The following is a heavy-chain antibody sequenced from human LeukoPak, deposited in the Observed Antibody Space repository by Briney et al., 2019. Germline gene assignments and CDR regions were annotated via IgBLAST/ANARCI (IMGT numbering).Heavy chain of an antibody. D-gene: IGHD3-16*02. Sequence: SVKVSCKASGGTFSSYAISWVRQAPGQGLEWMGGIIPIFGTANYAQKFQGRVTITTDESTSTAYMELSSLRSEDTAVYYCARVRYYDYVWGSYRQGYYMDVWDKGTTVTVSS. CDR3: ARVRYYDYVWGSYRQGYYMDV. CDR1: GGTFSSYA. J-gene: IGHJ6*03. V-gene: IGHV1-69*05. CDR2: IIPIFGTA.